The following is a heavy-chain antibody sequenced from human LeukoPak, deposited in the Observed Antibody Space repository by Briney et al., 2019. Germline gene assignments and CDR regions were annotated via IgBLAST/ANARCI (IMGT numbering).Heavy chain of an antibody. Sequence: GGSLRLSCAASGFTFSDYYMTWIRQAPGKGLEWVSFISSSGDSLYYADSVRGRFTISRDNAKNSLYLQMNSLRAEDTAVYYCAREVVIVPDYFYYGLDVWGQGTTVTVSS. V-gene: IGHV3-11*01. CDR2: ISSSGDSL. J-gene: IGHJ6*02. CDR3: AREVVIVPDYFYYGLDV. D-gene: IGHD2/OR15-2a*01. CDR1: GFTFSDYY.